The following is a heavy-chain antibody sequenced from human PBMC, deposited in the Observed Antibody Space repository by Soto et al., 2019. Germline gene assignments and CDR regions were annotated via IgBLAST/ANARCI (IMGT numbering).Heavy chain of an antibody. CDR1: GGSISSYY. CDR3: ASYYYGSGSYIDY. Sequence: QVQLQESGPGLVKPSETLSLTCTVSGGSISSYYWSWIRQPPGKGLEWIGYIYYSGSTNYNPSLKSRVTISVDTSKNQFSLKLSSVTAADTAVYYCASYYYGSGSYIDYWGQGTLVTVSS. J-gene: IGHJ4*02. V-gene: IGHV4-59*01. D-gene: IGHD3-10*01. CDR2: IYYSGST.